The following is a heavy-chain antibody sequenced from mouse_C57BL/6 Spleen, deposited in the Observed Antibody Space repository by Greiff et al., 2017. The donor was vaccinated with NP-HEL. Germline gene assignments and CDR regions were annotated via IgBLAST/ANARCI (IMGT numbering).Heavy chain of an antibody. CDR3: ARSYYGSSYYYAMDY. J-gene: IGHJ4*01. CDR2: ITPSTGCT. D-gene: IGHD1-1*01. V-gene: IGHV1-42*01. CDR1: GYSFTGYY. Sequence: EVQLQQSGPELVKPGASVKISCKSSGYSFTGYYMNWVKQSPEKSLEWIGEITPSTGCTTYNQNFKSKATLTVDKSSSTAYMQLKSLTSEDSAVYYCARSYYGSSYYYAMDYWGQGTSVTVSS.